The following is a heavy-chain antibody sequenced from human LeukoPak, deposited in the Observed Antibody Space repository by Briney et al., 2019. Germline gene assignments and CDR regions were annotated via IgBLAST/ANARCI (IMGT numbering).Heavy chain of an antibody. J-gene: IGHJ3*02. CDR3: ARFPPDSGGYCFRSVDAFDI. CDR2: IYPGDSDT. D-gene: IGHD3-22*01. Sequence: GESLKISCKGSGYSFTSYWIGWVRQMPGKGLEWMGIIYPGDSDTRYSPSFQGQVTISADKSISTAYLQWSSLKASDTAMYYCARFPPDSGGYCFRSVDAFDIWGQGTMVTVSS. CDR1: GYSFTSYW. V-gene: IGHV5-51*01.